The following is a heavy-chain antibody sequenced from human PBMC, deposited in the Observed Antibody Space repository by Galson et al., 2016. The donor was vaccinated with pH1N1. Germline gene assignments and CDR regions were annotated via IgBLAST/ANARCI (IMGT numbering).Heavy chain of an antibody. V-gene: IGHV3-7*01. CDR2: IKENGSEK. Sequence: SLRLSCAASGFTFSHYWMSWVRQAPGTGLEWVANIKENGSEKYYLDSVKGRFTISRDNAKHSVSLQLDSLRAEDTAVYYCAGHLFSASESPFEYWGQGALVTVSS. CDR3: AGHLFSASESPFEY. D-gene: IGHD6-19*01. J-gene: IGHJ4*02. CDR1: GFTFSHYW.